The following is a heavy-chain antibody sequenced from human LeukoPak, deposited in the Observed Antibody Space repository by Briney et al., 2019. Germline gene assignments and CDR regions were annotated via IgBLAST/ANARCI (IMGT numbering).Heavy chain of an antibody. Sequence: GGSLRLSCAASGFTFSSYSMNWVRQAPGKGLEWASSISSSSSYIYYADSVKGRFTISRDNAKNSLYLQMNSLRAEDTAVYYCAREYSSVGGTWFDPWGQGTLVTVSS. V-gene: IGHV3-21*01. J-gene: IGHJ5*02. D-gene: IGHD6-25*01. CDR3: AREYSSVGGTWFDP. CDR1: GFTFSSYS. CDR2: ISSSSSYI.